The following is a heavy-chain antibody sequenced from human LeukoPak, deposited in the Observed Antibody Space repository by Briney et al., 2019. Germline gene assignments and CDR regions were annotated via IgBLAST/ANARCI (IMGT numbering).Heavy chain of an antibody. Sequence: GGSLPLSCTASGFTLSSSAMYWVRQAPGKGLEFVSVITSSGTGTDYADSVKGRFTISRDNSKNTLYLQMGSLRADDMAIYYCARIRSGWYFDYWGQGALVTVSS. D-gene: IGHD6-19*01. V-gene: IGHV3-64*02. CDR1: GFTLSSSA. CDR2: ITSSGTGT. CDR3: ARIRSGWYFDY. J-gene: IGHJ4*02.